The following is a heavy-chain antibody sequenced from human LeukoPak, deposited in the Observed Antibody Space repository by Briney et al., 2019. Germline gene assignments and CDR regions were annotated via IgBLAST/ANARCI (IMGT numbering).Heavy chain of an antibody. V-gene: IGHV3-21*01. J-gene: IGHJ4*02. D-gene: IGHD6-19*01. CDR1: GFNLSSHC. CDR3: ARSIAVAGPAPY. CDR2: ISSSSSYI. Sequence: GSLRIFCAGSGFNLSSHCMKLVRQASGKGLEGVSSISSSSSYIYYADSVKGRFTISRDNAKDSLYLQMNSLRAEDTAVYYCARSIAVAGPAPYWGQGTLVTVSS.